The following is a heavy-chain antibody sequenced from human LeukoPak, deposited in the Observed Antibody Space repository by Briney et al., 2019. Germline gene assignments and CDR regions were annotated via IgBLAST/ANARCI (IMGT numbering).Heavy chain of an antibody. V-gene: IGHV3-15*07. CDR1: GFTFSNAW. CDR3: TTAVADDYYYYGMDV. D-gene: IGHD6-19*01. CDR2: IKSKTDGGTT. Sequence: GGSLRLSCAASGFTFSNAWMNWVRQAPGKGLEWVGRIKSKTDGGTTDYAAPVKGRFTISRDDSKNTLYLQMNSLKTEDTAVYYCTTAVADDYYYYGMDVWGQGTTVTVSS. J-gene: IGHJ6*02.